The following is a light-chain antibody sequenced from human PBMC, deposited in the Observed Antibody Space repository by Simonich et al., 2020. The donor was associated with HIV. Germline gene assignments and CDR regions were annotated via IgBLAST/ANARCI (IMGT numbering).Light chain of an antibody. CDR1: KLGYKY. CDR3: QAWDSSTVV. J-gene: IGLJ2*01. CDR2: QDA. Sequence: SYELTQPPSVSVSPGQTASITCSGDKLGYKYASWYQQKAGQSPVLVIYQDAKRPSGIPERFSGSNSGNTGILTISGTQAMDEADYYCQAWDSSTVVFGGGTKLTVL. V-gene: IGLV3-1*01.